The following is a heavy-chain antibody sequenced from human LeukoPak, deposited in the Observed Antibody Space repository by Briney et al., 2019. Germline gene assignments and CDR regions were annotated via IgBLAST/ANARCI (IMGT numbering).Heavy chain of an antibody. J-gene: IGHJ4*02. CDR2: ISAFNGNT. CDR1: GYMFNIYG. V-gene: IGHV1-18*01. CDR3: ARSPPSTGYDRFDT. D-gene: IGHD5-12*01. Sequence: GASVKVSCKASGYMFNIYGISWVRQAPGQGLEWMGWISAFNGNTNYARNFQDRVTMTTDTSTSIAYMELTSLSSDDTAVYYCARSPPSTGYDRFDTWGQGTLVTVSS.